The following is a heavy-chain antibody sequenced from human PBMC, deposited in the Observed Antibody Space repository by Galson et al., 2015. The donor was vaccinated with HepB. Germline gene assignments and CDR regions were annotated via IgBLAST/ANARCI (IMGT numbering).Heavy chain of an antibody. CDR3: ASFGGSYIGG. V-gene: IGHV3-20*04. Sequence: SLRLSCAASGFKFDDYAMCWVRQAPGKGLEWVSVVHGNGDIYYADSVKGRFSTSRDIRMNTLSLHMKSLRAEDTAMYYCASFGGSYIGGWGQGTLVTVSS. D-gene: IGHD3-16*01. CDR2: VHGNGDI. CDR1: GFKFDDYA. J-gene: IGHJ4*02.